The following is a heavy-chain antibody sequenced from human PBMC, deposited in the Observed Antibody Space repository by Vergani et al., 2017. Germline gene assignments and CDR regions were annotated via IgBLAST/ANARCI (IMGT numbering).Heavy chain of an antibody. CDR3: AKTGDCSSTSCSDY. J-gene: IGHJ4*02. V-gene: IGHV3-23*04. CDR2: ISGSGGST. Sequence: EVQLVESGGGLVQPGRSLRLSCAASGFTFDDYAMHWVRQAPGKGLEWVSAISGSGGSTYYADSVKGRFTISRDNSKNTLYLQMNSLRAEDTAVYYCAKTGDCSSTSCSDYWGQGTLVTVSS. CDR1: GFTFDDYA. D-gene: IGHD2-2*01.